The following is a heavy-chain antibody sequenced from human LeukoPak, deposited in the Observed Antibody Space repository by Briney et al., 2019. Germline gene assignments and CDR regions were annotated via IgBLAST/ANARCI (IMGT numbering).Heavy chain of an antibody. CDR1: GGSITGYS. J-gene: IGHJ6*03. V-gene: IGHV4-59*01. CDR2: IYYSGDT. CDR3: ARAGYFLASGYYYYYYMDV. Sequence: SETLSLTCSVSGGSITGYSWSWIRQTPGKGLEWIGYIYYSGDTSYNPSLNSRLSISVDTSKNQFSLKLSSVTAADTAVYYCARAGYFLASGYYYYYYMDVWGKGTTVTVSS. D-gene: IGHD3-3*01.